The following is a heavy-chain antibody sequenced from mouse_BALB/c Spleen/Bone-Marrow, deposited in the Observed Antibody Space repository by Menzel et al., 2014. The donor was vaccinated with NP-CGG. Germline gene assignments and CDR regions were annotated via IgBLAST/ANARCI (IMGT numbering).Heavy chain of an antibody. CDR2: INSNGDNT. Sequence: EVQVVESGGGLVKLGGSLKLSCAASGFTFSSYYMSWVRQTPEKRLELVAAINSNGDNTYYPDTVKGRFTISRDNAKNALYLQMSSLKSEDTALYYCAGSYYGSTFDYWGQGTTLTVSS. CDR3: AGSYYGSTFDY. V-gene: IGHV5-6-2*01. D-gene: IGHD1-1*01. CDR1: GFTFSSYY. J-gene: IGHJ2*01.